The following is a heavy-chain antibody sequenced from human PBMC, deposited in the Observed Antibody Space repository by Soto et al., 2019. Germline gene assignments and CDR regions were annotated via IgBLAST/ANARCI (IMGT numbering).Heavy chain of an antibody. CDR3: ARHSYDSSGYYFALGLDV. D-gene: IGHD3-22*01. J-gene: IGHJ6*02. Sequence: SQTLSLTCTVSGGSIGSYYWTCIRQPPGKGLEWIGHIYYTGCTNYNPSLKSRVTISIDTSENQFSLKLHSGTAADTAVYYCARHSYDSSGYYFALGLDVWGQGTTVTVSS. CDR1: GGSIGSYY. CDR2: IYYTGCT. V-gene: IGHV4-59*01.